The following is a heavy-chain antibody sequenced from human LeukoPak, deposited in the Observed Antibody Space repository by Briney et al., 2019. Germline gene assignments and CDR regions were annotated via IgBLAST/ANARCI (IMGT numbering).Heavy chain of an antibody. V-gene: IGHV3-30-3*01. D-gene: IGHD3-22*01. CDR3: ARALNRRGYYYSPFDY. CDR2: ISYDGSNK. CDR1: GLTFSSYA. Sequence: GGSLRLFCAASGLTFSSYAMHWVRQAPGKGLEWVAVISYDGSNKYYADSVKGRFTISRDNSKNTLYLQMNSLRAEDTAVYYCARALNRRGYYYSPFDYWGQGTLVTVSS. J-gene: IGHJ4*02.